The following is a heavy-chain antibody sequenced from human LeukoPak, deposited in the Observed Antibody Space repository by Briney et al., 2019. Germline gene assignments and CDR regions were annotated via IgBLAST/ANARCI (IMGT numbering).Heavy chain of an antibody. CDR2: IYYSGST. J-gene: IGHJ5*02. D-gene: IGHD3-3*01. CDR3: ARGGRYDFWRALGWFDP. Sequence: SETLSLTCTVSGGSITSGGYYWSWIRQPPGKGLEWIGYIYYSGSTNYNPSLKSRVTISVDTSKNQFSLKLSSVTAADTAVYYCARGGRYDFWRALGWFDPWGQGTLVTVSS. CDR1: GGSITSGGYY. V-gene: IGHV4-61*08.